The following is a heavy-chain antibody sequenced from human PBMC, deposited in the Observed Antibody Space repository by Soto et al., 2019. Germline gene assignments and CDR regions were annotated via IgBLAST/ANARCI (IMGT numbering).Heavy chain of an antibody. V-gene: IGHV4-34*01. J-gene: IGHJ2*01. Sequence: QVQLQQWGAGLLKPSETLSLTCAVYGGSFSGYYWSWIRQPPGKGLERIGEINHSGSTNYNPSLKSRVTISVDTSKNQFSLKLSSVTAADTAVYYCARRGPHYYDSSGYYCWYFDLWGRGTLVTVSS. CDR1: GGSFSGYY. CDR3: ARRGPHYYDSSGYYCWYFDL. CDR2: INHSGST. D-gene: IGHD3-22*01.